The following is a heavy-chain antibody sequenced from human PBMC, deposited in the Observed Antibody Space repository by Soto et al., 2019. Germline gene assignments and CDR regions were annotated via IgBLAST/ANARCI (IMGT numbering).Heavy chain of an antibody. Sequence: QVQLVESGGGVVQPGRSLRLSCVASGFAFSTYGIHWVRQAPGKGLEWVAVIWYDGSIKYYADSVKGRFTISRDNSKKTLYLQMNSLSADDTSVYYCARASGPFDYWGQGTHVTVSS. V-gene: IGHV3-33*01. J-gene: IGHJ4*02. D-gene: IGHD5-12*01. CDR2: IWYDGSIK. CDR3: ARASGPFDY. CDR1: GFAFSTYG.